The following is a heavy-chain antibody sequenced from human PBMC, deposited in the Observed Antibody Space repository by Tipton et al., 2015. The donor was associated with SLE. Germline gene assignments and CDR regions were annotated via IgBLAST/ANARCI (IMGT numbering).Heavy chain of an antibody. CDR3: ARSRLYPGPDAFDV. J-gene: IGHJ3*01. Sequence: TLSLTCTVSGGSVSGYYWGWFRQPPGKGLEWIGEINHGGSTNYNSSLKSRVTISLDMPNNQFSLNLRSLTAADTAVYYCARSRLYPGPDAFDVWGQGTMVTVSS. CDR2: INHGGST. V-gene: IGHV4-34*01. CDR1: GGSVSGYY. D-gene: IGHD3-10*01.